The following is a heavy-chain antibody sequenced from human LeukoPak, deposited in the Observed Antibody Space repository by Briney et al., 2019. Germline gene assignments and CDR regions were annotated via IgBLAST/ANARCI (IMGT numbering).Heavy chain of an antibody. CDR3: ASRDGYNADY. Sequence: GRSLRLSCAASGFTFSSYSMNWVGQAPGKGLEWVSYISSSSSTIYYADSVKGRFTISRDNAKNSLYLQMNSLRAEDTAVYYCASRDGYNADYWGQGTLVTVSS. V-gene: IGHV3-48*04. J-gene: IGHJ4*02. D-gene: IGHD5-24*01. CDR2: ISSSSSTI. CDR1: GFTFSSYS.